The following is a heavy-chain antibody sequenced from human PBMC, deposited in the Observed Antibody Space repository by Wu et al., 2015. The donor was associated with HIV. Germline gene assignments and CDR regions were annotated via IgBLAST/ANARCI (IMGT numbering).Heavy chain of an antibody. CDR3: AGFLSAAAGYRSAIGAFDI. Sequence: QAQLVQFGAEVKKPGSSVKVTCKASGAGFTSYAVSWVRQAPGQGLEWMGGINPLFGTTKHAQRSQDRVKFTRDTSISTVYMELSRLRSDDTAVYYCAGFLSAAAGYRSAIGAFDIWGQGTMVTVSS. CDR2: INPLFGTT. V-gene: IGHV1-69*05. J-gene: IGHJ3*02. D-gene: IGHD6-13*01. CDR1: GAGFTSYA.